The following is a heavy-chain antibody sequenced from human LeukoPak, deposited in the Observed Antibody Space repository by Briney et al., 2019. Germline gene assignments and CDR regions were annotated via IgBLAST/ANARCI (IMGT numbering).Heavy chain of an antibody. V-gene: IGHV4-34*01. D-gene: IGHD6-13*01. CDR1: GGSFSGYY. CDR3: ARAYSSSWYFNWFDP. J-gene: IGHJ5*02. CDR2: INHSGST. Sequence: PSETLSLTCAVYGGSFSGYYWSWIRQPPGKGLEWIGEINHSGSTNYNSSLKTRVTISVDTSKNQFSLKLSSVTAADTAVYFCARAYSSSWYFNWFDPWGQGTLVTVSS.